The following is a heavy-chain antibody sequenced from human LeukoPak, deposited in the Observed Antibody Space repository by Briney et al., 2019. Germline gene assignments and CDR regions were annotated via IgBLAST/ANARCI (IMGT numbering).Heavy chain of an antibody. D-gene: IGHD5-12*01. V-gene: IGHV1-2*02. CDR3: ARDLVDIVATTFDY. J-gene: IGHJ4*02. CDR1: GYTFTGYH. CDR2: INHNSGGT. Sequence: ASVKVSCKASGYTFTGYHMHWVRQAPGQGLEWMGWINHNSGGTNYAQKFQGRVTMTRDTSISTAYMELSRLRSDDTAVYYCARDLVDIVATTFDYWGQGTLVTVSS.